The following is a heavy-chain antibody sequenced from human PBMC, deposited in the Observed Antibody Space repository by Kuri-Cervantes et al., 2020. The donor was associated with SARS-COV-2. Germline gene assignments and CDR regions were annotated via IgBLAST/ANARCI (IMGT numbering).Heavy chain of an antibody. CDR3: VRGGDHWNFDY. J-gene: IGHJ4*02. CDR2: ISGSGGST. D-gene: IGHD2-21*01. CDR1: GFTFSSYA. V-gene: IGHV3-23*01. Sequence: LSLTCAASGFTFSSYAMSWVRQAPGKGLEWVSAISGSGGSTYYADSVKGRFTLSRDNAKNMLFLQVNSLRAEDKAVYYCVRGGDHWNFDYWGQGTLVTVSS.